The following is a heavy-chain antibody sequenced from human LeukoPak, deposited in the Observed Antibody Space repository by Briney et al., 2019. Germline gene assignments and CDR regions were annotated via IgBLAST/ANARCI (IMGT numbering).Heavy chain of an antibody. J-gene: IGHJ4*02. Sequence: ASVKVSCKASGYTFTSYGISWVRQAPGQGLEWMGWISAYNGNTNYAQKLQGRVTMTTDTSTSTAYMELRSLRSDDTAVYYCARDHSRQWLARGYFDYWGQGTLVTVSS. CDR1: GYTFTSYG. CDR2: ISAYNGNT. D-gene: IGHD6-19*01. V-gene: IGHV1-18*01. CDR3: ARDHSRQWLARGYFDY.